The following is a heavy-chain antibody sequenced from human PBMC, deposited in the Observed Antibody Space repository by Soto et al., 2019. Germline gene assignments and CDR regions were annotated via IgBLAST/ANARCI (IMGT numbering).Heavy chain of an antibody. CDR3: AGDQLVISPYYYYGMDV. J-gene: IGHJ6*02. CDR2: IYYSGST. Sequence: SETLSLTCTVSGGSISSSSYYWGWIRQPPGKGLEWIGSIYYSGSTYYNPSLKSRVTISVDTSKNQFSLKLSSVTAADTAVYYCAGDQLVISPYYYYGMDVWGQGTTVTVSS. V-gene: IGHV4-39*01. CDR1: GGSISSSSYY. D-gene: IGHD3-9*01.